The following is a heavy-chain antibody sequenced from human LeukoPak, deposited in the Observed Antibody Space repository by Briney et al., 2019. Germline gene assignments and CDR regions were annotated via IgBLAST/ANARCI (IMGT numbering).Heavy chain of an antibody. CDR2: ISGSGGST. V-gene: IGHV3-23*01. CDR1: GFTFSSYA. J-gene: IGHJ4*02. CDR3: AKELYGSGSYYRDYFDY. D-gene: IGHD3-10*01. Sequence: GSLRLSCAASGFTFSSYAMSWVRQAPGKGLEWVSAISGSGGSTYYADSVKGRFTISRDNSKNTLYLQMNSLRAEDTAVYYCAKELYGSGSYYRDYFDYWGQGTLVTVSS.